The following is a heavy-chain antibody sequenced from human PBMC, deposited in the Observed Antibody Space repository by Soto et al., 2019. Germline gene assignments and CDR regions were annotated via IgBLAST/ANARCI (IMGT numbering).Heavy chain of an antibody. Sequence: QVQLVESGGGVVQPGRSLRLSCAASGFTFSSYGMHWVRQAPGKGLEWVAVISYDGRNKYYADSVKGRFTISRDNSKNTLYLQMNSLRAEDTAVYYCAKDQRYSSSWYPGNPYYYGMDVWGQGTTVTVSS. CDR2: ISYDGRNK. CDR1: GFTFSSYG. CDR3: AKDQRYSSSWYPGNPYYYGMDV. D-gene: IGHD6-13*01. V-gene: IGHV3-30*18. J-gene: IGHJ6*02.